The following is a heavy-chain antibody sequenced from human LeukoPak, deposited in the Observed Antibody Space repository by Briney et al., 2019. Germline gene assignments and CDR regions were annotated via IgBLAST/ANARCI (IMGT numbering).Heavy chain of an antibody. D-gene: IGHD3-10*01. CDR2: ISSSGSTM. CDR1: GFTFRTYE. CDR3: ARAYGLNPDY. Sequence: GGSLRLSCAASGFTFRTYEMNWIRQAPGKGGEWISYISSSGSTMYYADTVKGRFTISRDNAQISLFLQMNSLRAADTAVYYCARAYGLNPDYWGQGTLVTVSS. V-gene: IGHV3-48*03. J-gene: IGHJ4*02.